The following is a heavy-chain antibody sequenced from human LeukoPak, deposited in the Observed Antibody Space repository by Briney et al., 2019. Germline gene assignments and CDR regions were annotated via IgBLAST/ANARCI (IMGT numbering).Heavy chain of an antibody. CDR1: GGSISSYY. D-gene: IGHD3-22*01. V-gene: IGHV4-59*12. J-gene: IGHJ4*02. Sequence: SETLSLTCTVSGGSISSYYWSWIRQPPGKGLEWIGYIYYSGSTNYNPSLQSRVTISLDTSNNQFSLKLSSVTAADTAVYYCARRAAYYDSSGYYYYFDYWGQGTLVTVSS. CDR3: ARRAAYYDSSGYYYYFDY. CDR2: IYYSGST.